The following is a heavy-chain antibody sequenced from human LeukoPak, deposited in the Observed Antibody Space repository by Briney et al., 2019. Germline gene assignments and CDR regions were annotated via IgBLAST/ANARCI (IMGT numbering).Heavy chain of an antibody. CDR1: GGSFSGYY. J-gene: IGHJ6*02. CDR2: INHSGST. Sequence: SETLSLTCAVYGGSFSGYYWSWIRQPPGKGLEWIGEINHSGSTNYNPSLKSRVTISLDTSKNQFSLKLSSVTAADTAVYYCTRSLGVAIHGGMDVWGQGTTVTVSS. D-gene: IGHD3-3*01. CDR3: TRSLGVAIHGGMDV. V-gene: IGHV4-34*01.